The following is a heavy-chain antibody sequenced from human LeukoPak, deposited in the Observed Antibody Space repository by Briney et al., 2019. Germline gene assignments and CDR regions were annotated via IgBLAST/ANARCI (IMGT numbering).Heavy chain of an antibody. D-gene: IGHD3-10*01. CDR3: ARGQGSGSYYEYYYYYYMDV. CDR2: INPSGGST. V-gene: IGHV1-46*01. J-gene: IGHJ6*03. Sequence: GASVKVSCKASGYTFTSYYMHWVRQAPGQGLERMGIINPSGGSTSYAQKFQGRVTMTSNTSISTANMELSRLRSDDTAVYYCARGQGSGSYYEYYYYYYMDVWGKGTTVTVSS. CDR1: GYTFTSYY.